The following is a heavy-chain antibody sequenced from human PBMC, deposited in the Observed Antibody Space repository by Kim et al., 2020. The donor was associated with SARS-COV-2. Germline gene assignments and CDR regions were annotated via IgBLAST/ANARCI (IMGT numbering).Heavy chain of an antibody. D-gene: IGHD3-3*01. CDR3: AKGGWDFWSGYDPPFEWY. CDR2: ISGSGGST. J-gene: IGHJ4*02. CDR1: GFTFSSYA. V-gene: IGHV3-23*01. Sequence: GGSLRLSCAASGFTFSSYAMSWVRQAPGKGLEWVSAISGSGGSTYYADSVKGRFTISRDNSKNTLYLQMNSLRAEDTAVYYCAKGGWDFWSGYDPPFEWYWGQGTLVTVSS.